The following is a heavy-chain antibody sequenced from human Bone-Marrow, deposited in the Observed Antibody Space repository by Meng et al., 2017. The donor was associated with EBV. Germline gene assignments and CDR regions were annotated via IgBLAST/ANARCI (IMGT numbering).Heavy chain of an antibody. CDR1: GFSVSDYH. D-gene: IGHD1-26*01. CDR2: ISINGRNI. J-gene: IGHJ4*02. V-gene: IGHV3-11*01. Sequence: GEVGWGCVTPVWLVRLSCTVAGFSVSDYHIGRIPQAPGKGLEWGSEISINGRNINYGDSVNGRFTNSKENSKNLLYLQMNVLRAEDTAVYYCANEGGELKDWGQGTLVTVSS. CDR3: ANEGGELKD.